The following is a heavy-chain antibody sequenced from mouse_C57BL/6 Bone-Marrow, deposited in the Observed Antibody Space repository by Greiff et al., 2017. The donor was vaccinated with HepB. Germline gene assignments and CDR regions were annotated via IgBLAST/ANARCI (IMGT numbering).Heavy chain of an antibody. V-gene: IGHV1-15*01. J-gene: IGHJ3*01. CDR3: TRGGQEDSSWFAY. CDR2: IDPETGGT. D-gene: IGHD3-2*01. CDR1: GYTFTDYE. Sequence: VQLQQSGAELVRPGASVTLSCKASGYTFTDYEMHWVKQTPVHGLEWIGAIDPETGGTAYNQKFKGKAILTADKSSSTAYMELRSLTSEDSAVYYGTRGGQEDSSWFAYWGQGTLVTVSA.